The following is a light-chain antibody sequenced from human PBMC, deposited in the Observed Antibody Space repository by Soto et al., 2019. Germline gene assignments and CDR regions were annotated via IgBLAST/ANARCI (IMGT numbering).Light chain of an antibody. CDR2: DVT. CDR1: SSDVGGYDC. CDR3: GSFAGSNNVL. Sequence: QSVLTQPPSASGSPGQSVTISCTGTSSDVGGYDCVSWYQQHPGKAPKLMIYDVTKRPPGVPDRFSGSKSGNTASLTVSGIQAEDEAEYYCGSFAGSNNVLFGGGTKLTVL. V-gene: IGLV2-8*01. J-gene: IGLJ2*01.